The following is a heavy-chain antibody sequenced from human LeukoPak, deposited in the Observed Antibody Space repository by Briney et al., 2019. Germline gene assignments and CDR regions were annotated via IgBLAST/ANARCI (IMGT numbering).Heavy chain of an antibody. CDR2: INHSGST. V-gene: IGHV4-34*01. CDR1: GGSFSGYY. D-gene: IGHD4-17*01. Sequence: SETLSLTCAVYGGSFSGYYWNWIRQPPGKGLEWIGEINHSGSTNYNPSLKSRVTISVDTSKNQFSLKLSSVTAADTAVYYCARVGHDYGDSPKYYYYYYYMDVWGKGTTVTVSS. J-gene: IGHJ6*03. CDR3: ARVGHDYGDSPKYYYYYYYMDV.